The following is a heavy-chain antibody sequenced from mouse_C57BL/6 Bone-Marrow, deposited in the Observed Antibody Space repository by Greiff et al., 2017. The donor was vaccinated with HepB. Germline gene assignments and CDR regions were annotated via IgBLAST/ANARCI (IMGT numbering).Heavy chain of an antibody. J-gene: IGHJ3*01. CDR1: GFSLTSYG. D-gene: IGHD2-12*01. V-gene: IGHV2-2*01. CDR2: IWSGGST. Sequence: QVQLKESGPGLVQPSQSLSITCTVSGFSLTSYGVHWVRQSPGKGLEWLGVIWSGGSTDYNAAFISRLSISKDKSKSQVFFKMNSLQADDTAIYYCARGGGYSPFAYWGQGTLVTVAA. CDR3: ARGGGYSPFAY.